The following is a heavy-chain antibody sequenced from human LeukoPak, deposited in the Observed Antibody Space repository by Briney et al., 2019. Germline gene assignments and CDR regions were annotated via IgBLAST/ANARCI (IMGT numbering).Heavy chain of an antibody. CDR1: GGSFSGYY. Sequence: PSETLSLTCAVYGGSFSGYYWSWIRQPPGKGLEWIGEINHSGSTNYNPSLKSRVTISVDTSKNQFSLKLSSVTAADTALYYCARDRRGISDYWGQGTLVTVSS. V-gene: IGHV4-34*01. CDR3: ARDRRGISDY. J-gene: IGHJ4*02. D-gene: IGHD6-13*01. CDR2: INHSGST.